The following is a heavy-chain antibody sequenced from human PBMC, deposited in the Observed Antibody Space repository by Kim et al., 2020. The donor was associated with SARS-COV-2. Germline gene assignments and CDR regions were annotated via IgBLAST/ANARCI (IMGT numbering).Heavy chain of an antibody. CDR2: ISGDGGST. V-gene: IGHV3-43*02. Sequence: GGSLRLSCAASGFTFDDYAMHWVRQAPGKGLEWVSLISGDGGSTYYADSVKGRFTISRDNSKNSLYLQMNSLRTEDTALYYCAKDTRMVAIFGVVITPYYMDVWGKGTTVTVSS. D-gene: IGHD3-3*01. J-gene: IGHJ6*03. CDR3: AKDTRMVAIFGVVITPYYMDV. CDR1: GFTFDDYA.